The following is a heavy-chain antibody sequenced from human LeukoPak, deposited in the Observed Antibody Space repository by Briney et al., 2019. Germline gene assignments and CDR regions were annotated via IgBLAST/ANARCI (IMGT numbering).Heavy chain of an antibody. V-gene: IGHV3-74*01. CDR3: ATPGVEMATIRLFDY. Sequence: PGGSLRLSCAASGFTFSSYWMHWVRQAPGKGLVWVSRINSDGSSTSYADSVKGRFTISRDNAENTLYLQMNSLRAEDTAVYYCATPGVEMATIRLFDYWGQGTLVTVSS. CDR2: INSDGSST. D-gene: IGHD5-24*01. CDR1: GFTFSSYW. J-gene: IGHJ4*02.